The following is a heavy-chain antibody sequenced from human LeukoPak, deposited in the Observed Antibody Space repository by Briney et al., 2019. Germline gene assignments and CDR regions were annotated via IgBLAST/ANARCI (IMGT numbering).Heavy chain of an antibody. CDR1: GFTFSNYW. D-gene: IGHD2-15*01. J-gene: IGHJ4*02. CDR3: ARRYCSGGTCYFFDY. CDR2: ICSGGNT. V-gene: IGHV3-53*01. Sequence: PGGSLRLSCAASGFTFSNYWMHWVRQAPGKGLEWVSLICSGGNTYYADSVKGRFTISRDDSKNTLYLQMNSLRAEDTAVYYCARRYCSGGTCYFFDYWGQGTLVTVSS.